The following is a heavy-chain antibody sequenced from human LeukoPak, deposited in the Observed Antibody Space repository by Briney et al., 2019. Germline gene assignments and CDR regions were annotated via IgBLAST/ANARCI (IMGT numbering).Heavy chain of an antibody. D-gene: IGHD5-24*01. CDR3: ARATLREGYNLDGFDY. J-gene: IGHJ4*02. CDR2: ISYDGSHK. V-gene: IGHV3-30*03. CDR1: GFTFRSYG. Sequence: PGRSLRLSCAASGFTFRSYGMHWVRQAPGKGLEWVAVISYDGSHKYYADSVKGRFSISRDNSKNTLYLQMNSLRADDTAVYYCARATLREGYNLDGFDYWGQGTLVTVSS.